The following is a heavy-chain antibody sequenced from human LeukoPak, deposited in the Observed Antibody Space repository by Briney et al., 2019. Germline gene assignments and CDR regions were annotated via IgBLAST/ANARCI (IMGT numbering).Heavy chain of an antibody. CDR3: AKQSGAATVIDY. CDR2: ISSSGGST. D-gene: IGHD3-10*01. Sequence: QSGGSLRLSCAASGFTFSDASMTWVRQAPGKGLEWVSSISSSGGSTYYADSVRGRFTVSRDNSMNTLYLQMNSLRAEDTAVYYCAKQSGAATVIDYWGQGTLVTVSS. CDR1: GFTFSDAS. V-gene: IGHV3-23*01. J-gene: IGHJ4*02.